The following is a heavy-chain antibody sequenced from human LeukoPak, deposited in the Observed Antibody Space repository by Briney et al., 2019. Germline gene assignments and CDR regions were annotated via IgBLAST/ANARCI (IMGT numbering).Heavy chain of an antibody. V-gene: IGHV3-23*01. D-gene: IGHD4-11*01. CDR1: GFTFSSFA. Sequence: GGSLRLSCAASGFTFSSFAMNWVRQAPGKGLEWVSSVSDSDENTYYADSVKGRFTISRDNSKNTLYLQMDSLRAEDTAVYYCAKGLGKATVTPLGYWGQGTLVTVSS. CDR2: VSDSDENT. J-gene: IGHJ4*02. CDR3: AKGLGKATVTPLGY.